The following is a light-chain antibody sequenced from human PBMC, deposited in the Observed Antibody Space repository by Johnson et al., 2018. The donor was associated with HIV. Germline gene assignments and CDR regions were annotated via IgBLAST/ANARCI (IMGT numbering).Light chain of an antibody. V-gene: IGLV1-51*02. Sequence: QSVLTQPPSVSAAPGQKVTISCSGSSSNIGNNYVSWYQQLPGTAPKLLIYENNQRPPGIPDRFSGSKSGTSATLGITGLQTGDEADYYCGTWDSSLSAGGVFGTGTKVTVL. CDR2: ENN. CDR3: GTWDSSLSAGGV. CDR1: SSNIGNNY. J-gene: IGLJ1*01.